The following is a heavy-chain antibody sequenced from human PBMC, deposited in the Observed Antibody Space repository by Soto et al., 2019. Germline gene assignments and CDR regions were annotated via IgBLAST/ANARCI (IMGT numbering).Heavy chain of an antibody. CDR2: INSDGSST. Sequence: EVQLVESGGGLVQPGGSLRLSCAASGFTFSSYWMHWVRQAPGKGLVWVSRINSDGSSTSYADSVKGRFTISRDNAKNTLYRQMNSLRAEDTAVYYCARCDYIWGSYRDAFEIWGQGTMVTVSS. CDR3: ARCDYIWGSYRDAFEI. J-gene: IGHJ3*02. V-gene: IGHV3-74*01. CDR1: GFTFSSYW. D-gene: IGHD3-16*02.